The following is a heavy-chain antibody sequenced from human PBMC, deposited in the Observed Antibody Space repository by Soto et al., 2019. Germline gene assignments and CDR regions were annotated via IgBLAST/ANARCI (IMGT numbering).Heavy chain of an antibody. D-gene: IGHD3-10*01. CDR3: ARELLYGTGSYLFHYYGMDV. J-gene: IGHJ6*02. V-gene: IGHV3-33*01. CDR2: VWYDGSKK. CDR1: GFNISSYG. Sequence: QVQLVESGGGVVQPGESPRLSCAASGFNISSYGMHWVRQAPGMGLEWVAVVWYDGSKKYYADSVKGRFTISRDNSKNTMYLNMNSLRAEDTAVFSCARELLYGTGSYLFHYYGMDVWGQGTTVTVSS.